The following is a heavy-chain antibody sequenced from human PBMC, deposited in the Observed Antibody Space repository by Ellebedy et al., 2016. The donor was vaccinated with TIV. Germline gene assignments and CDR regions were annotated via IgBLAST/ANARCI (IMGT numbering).Heavy chain of an antibody. CDR1: GFTFSSYS. CDR2: ISYDGSNK. D-gene: IGHD2-2*01. J-gene: IGHJ3*02. CDR3: TTDWPPGDIVVVPAAMAAFDI. V-gene: IGHV3-30*03. Sequence: GESLKISXAASGFTFSSYSMHWVRQAPGKGLEWVAVISYDGSNKYYADSVKGRFTISRDNSKNTLYLQMNSLKTEDTAVYYCTTDWPPGDIVVVPAAMAAFDIWGQGTMVTVSS.